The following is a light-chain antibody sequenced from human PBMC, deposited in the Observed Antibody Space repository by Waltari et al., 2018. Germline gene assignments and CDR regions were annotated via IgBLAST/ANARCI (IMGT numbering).Light chain of an antibody. V-gene: IGKV3-15*01. CDR2: DAS. CDR1: QGIYTN. Sequence: EVLMTQSPATLSVSPGERATLSCRASQGIYTNLAWYQQKPDQSPRLLIYDASTRASGTQARFSGSGSGTEFTLTIGSLQSEDSAIYICQQYNVWPPITFGQGTRLEIK. J-gene: IGKJ5*01. CDR3: QQYNVWPPIT.